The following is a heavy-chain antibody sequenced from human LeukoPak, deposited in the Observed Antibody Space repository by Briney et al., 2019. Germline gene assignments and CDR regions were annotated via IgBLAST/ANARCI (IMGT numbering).Heavy chain of an antibody. CDR2: IYDIGNT. Sequence: GGSLTLLCTVCGLTVSRNYMSWVRQAPGRGLEWVSVIYDIGNTYYADSVKGRFTISRDTSKNTVYLQMNSLRAEDTAVYYCARGGMRRAYDCWGQGALVTVSS. J-gene: IGHJ4*02. CDR1: GLTVSRNY. V-gene: IGHV3-53*01. D-gene: IGHD1-14*01. CDR3: ARGGMRRAYDC.